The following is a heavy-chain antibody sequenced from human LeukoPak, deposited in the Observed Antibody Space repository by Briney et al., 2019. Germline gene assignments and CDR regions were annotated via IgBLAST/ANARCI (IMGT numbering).Heavy chain of an antibody. D-gene: IGHD6-19*01. CDR3: AREYSSGPKLGVFNI. Sequence: PSETLSLTCTVSGGSISSYYWSWIRQPPWKGLGWVGNIYYSGSTNYNPSLTSRVTISLDTTKNQISLMLSSVTAAGTAVYFCAREYSSGPKLGVFNIWGEGTMVTVSS. V-gene: IGHV4-59*01. J-gene: IGHJ3*02. CDR1: GGSISSYY. CDR2: IYYSGST.